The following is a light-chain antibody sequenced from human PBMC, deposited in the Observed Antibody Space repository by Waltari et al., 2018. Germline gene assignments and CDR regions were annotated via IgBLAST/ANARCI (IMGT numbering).Light chain of an antibody. V-gene: IGKV1-5*03. J-gene: IGKJ5*01. CDR2: KAS. Sequence: DIQMTQSPSTLSASEGDRVTLTCRASQSIDYWLAWYQQKPGKAPKLLIYKASTLETGGPSRFSGSGSGTEFTLTIGSLQPDDFAIYYCQQYNTYPVTFGQGTRLEIK. CDR3: QQYNTYPVT. CDR1: QSIDYW.